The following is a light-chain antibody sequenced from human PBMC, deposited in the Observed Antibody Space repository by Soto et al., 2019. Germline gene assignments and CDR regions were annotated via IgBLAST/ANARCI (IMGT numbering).Light chain of an antibody. CDR1: RSDVGGYNF. CDR2: EVS. J-gene: IGLJ1*01. Sequence: QSALTQPASVSGSPGQSITISCTGTRSDVGGYNFVSWYQQHAGKAPKLMIYEVSNRPSGISNRFSGSKSGNTASLTISGLQAKDEADYYCSSYTSSSTRVFGTGTKLTVL. V-gene: IGLV2-14*01. CDR3: SSYTSSSTRV.